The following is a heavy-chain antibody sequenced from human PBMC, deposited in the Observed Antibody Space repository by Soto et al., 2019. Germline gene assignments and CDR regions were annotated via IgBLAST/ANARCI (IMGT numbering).Heavy chain of an antibody. CDR1: GDSISSGGYS. D-gene: IGHD6-6*01. J-gene: IGHJ6*02. CDR2: IYDSGST. Sequence: NPSETMSPTCAVSGDSISSGGYSWTWIRQPPGKALEWIGNIYDSGSTSYTPSLKSRVTMSVDTSKNQFSLRLTSVTAADKAVYFCARGSSSYYDYGMDVWGQGTTVTVSS. V-gene: IGHV4-30-2*01. CDR3: ARGSSSYYDYGMDV.